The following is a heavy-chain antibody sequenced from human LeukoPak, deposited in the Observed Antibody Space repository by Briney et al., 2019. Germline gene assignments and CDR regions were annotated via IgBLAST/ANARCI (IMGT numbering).Heavy chain of an antibody. V-gene: IGHV1-69*04. Sequence: GSSVKVSCKASGGTFSSYTISWVRQAPGQGLEWMGRIIPILGIANYAQKFQGRVTITAGKSTSTAYMELSSLRSEDTAVYYCARDLAYCGGDCYFTNWGQGTLVTVSS. CDR1: GGTFSSYT. J-gene: IGHJ4*02. D-gene: IGHD2-21*01. CDR3: ARDLAYCGGDCYFTN. CDR2: IIPILGIA.